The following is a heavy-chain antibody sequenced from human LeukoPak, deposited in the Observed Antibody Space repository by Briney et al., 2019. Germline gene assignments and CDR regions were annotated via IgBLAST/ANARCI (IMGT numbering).Heavy chain of an antibody. CDR1: GFTVSSNY. V-gene: IGHV3-53*01. CDR3: ARASGYSGYDPFDY. CDR2: IYSGGDT. D-gene: IGHD5-12*01. Sequence: GGSLRLSCAASGFTVSSNYMSWVRQAPGKGLEWVSVIYSGGDTYYADSVKGRFTISRDNSKNTLYLQMNTLRAEDTAVYYCARASGYSGYDPFDYWGHGTPITVSS. J-gene: IGHJ4*01.